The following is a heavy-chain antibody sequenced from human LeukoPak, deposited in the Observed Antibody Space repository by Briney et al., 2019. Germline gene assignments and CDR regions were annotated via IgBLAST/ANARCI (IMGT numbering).Heavy chain of an antibody. V-gene: IGHV3-23*01. CDR3: AKDRQQLIRAGAPDY. J-gene: IGHJ4*02. CDR1: GFTFSSYA. Sequence: GGSLRLPCAASGFTFSSYAMSWVRQAPGKGLEWVSAISGSGGSTYYADSVKGRFTISRDNSKNTLYLQMNSLRAEDTAVYYCAKDRQQLIRAGAPDYWGQGTLVTVSS. CDR2: ISGSGGST. D-gene: IGHD6-6*01.